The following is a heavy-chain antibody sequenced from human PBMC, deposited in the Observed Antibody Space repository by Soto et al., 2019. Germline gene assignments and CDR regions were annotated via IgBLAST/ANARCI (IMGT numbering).Heavy chain of an antibody. CDR3: ARQRLWGTSGYYYFEN. V-gene: IGHV5-51*01. CDR1: GHIFSNYW. CDR2: IYPGDSDT. J-gene: IGHJ4*02. D-gene: IGHD3-22*01. Sequence: PGESLKISCKGSGHIFSNYWIGWVRQVPGKGLEWMGIIYPGDSDTRYSPSFQGQVTITVDKSINTAYLQWSRLKAPDTAIYYCARQRLWGTSGYYYFENWGQGTLVTVSS.